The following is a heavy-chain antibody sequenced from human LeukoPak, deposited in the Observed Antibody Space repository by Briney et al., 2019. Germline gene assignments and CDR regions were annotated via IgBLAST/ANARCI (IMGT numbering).Heavy chain of an antibody. CDR2: IYYSGST. CDR3: ARFHYDILTGYVDY. Sequence: SETLSLTCTVSGGSISSYYWSWIRQPPGKGLEWIGYIYYSGSTNYNPSLKSRVTISVDTSKNQFSLKLSSVTAADTAVYYCARFHYDILTGYVDYWGQGTLVTVSS. D-gene: IGHD3-9*01. J-gene: IGHJ4*02. CDR1: GGSISSYY. V-gene: IGHV4-59*01.